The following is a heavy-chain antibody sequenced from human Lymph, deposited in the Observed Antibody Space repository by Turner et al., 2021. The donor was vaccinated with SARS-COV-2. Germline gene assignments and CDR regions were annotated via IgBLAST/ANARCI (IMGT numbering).Heavy chain of an antibody. CDR3: ARMGSSSWYFDY. D-gene: IGHD1-26*01. Sequence: EVQLVVSGGGMVQPGGSVRLSCAASGFTLRYYWMRWARPAPGKVLDWVANIKQDGSEKYYVDSVKCRFTISRDNAKNSLFLQMNSLRAEDTAVYYCARMGSSSWYFDYWGQGTLVTVSS. V-gene: IGHV3-7*01. CDR1: GFTLRYYW. J-gene: IGHJ4*02. CDR2: IKQDGSEK.